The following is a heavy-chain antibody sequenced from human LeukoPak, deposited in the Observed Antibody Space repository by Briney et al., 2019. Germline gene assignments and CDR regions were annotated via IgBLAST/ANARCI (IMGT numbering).Heavy chain of an antibody. Sequence: ASVKVSCKASGYTFTGYYMHWVRQAPGQGLEWMGWINPNSGGTNYAQKFQGRVTMIRDTSISTAYMELSRLRSDDTAVYYCARQDPGDYYYYYMDVWGKGTTVTVSS. D-gene: IGHD2-15*01. CDR2: INPNSGGT. CDR3: ARQDPGDYYYYYMDV. J-gene: IGHJ6*03. V-gene: IGHV1-2*02. CDR1: GYTFTGYY.